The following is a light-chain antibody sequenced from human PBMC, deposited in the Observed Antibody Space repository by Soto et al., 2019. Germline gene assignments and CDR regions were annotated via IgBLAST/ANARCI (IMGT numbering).Light chain of an antibody. CDR3: QSSDSSVSGSV. J-gene: IGLJ1*01. Sequence: QSVLTQPPSVSGAPGQRVTISCTGGRSNIGTGYGVHWYQQVPGTAPRLLIYDNNSRPSGVPDRFSGSKSDTSASLVITGLQVEDEADYSCQSSDSSVSGSVFGTGTKLTVL. CDR1: RSNIGTGYG. V-gene: IGLV1-40*01. CDR2: DNN.